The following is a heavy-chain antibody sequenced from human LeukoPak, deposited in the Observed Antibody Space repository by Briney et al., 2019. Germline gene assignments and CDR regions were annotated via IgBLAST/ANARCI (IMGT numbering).Heavy chain of an antibody. CDR2: MNPNSGNT. CDR1: GYTFTSYD. D-gene: IGHD3-10*01. CDR3: ARSSVGGGPTDY. J-gene: IGHJ4*02. Sequence: ASVKVSCKASGYTFTSYDINWVRQATGQGLEWMGWMNPNSGNTGYAQKFQGRVTITWNTSISTAYMELNSLRSEDTAVYYCARSSVGGGPTDYWGQGTLVTVSS. V-gene: IGHV1-8*01.